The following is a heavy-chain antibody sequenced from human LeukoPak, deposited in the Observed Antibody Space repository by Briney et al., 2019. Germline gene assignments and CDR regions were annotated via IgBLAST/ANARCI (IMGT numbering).Heavy chain of an antibody. D-gene: IGHD3-10*01. CDR3: AREGEVWFGESPRYYFDY. CDR1: GGTFSSYA. CDR2: ISAYNGNT. V-gene: IGHV1-18*01. J-gene: IGHJ4*02. Sequence: ASVKVSCKASGGTFSSYAISWVRQAPGQGLEWMGWISAYNGNTNYAQKLQGRVTMTTDTSTSTAYMELRSLRSDDTAVYYCAREGEVWFGESPRYYFDYWGQGTLVTVSS.